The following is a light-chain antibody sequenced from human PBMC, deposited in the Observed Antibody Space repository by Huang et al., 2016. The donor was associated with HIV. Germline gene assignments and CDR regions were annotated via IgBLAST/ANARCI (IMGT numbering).Light chain of an antibody. CDR2: GAS. Sequence: EVVLTQSPAILSVSPGERVTLSCRASQSVYTRLAWYQHKPGQAPRLVLYGASTRATDIPARFSGSGFGTEFTLTISSLQSEDLAVYYCQQYDDWPPYTFGQGTKLEIK. CDR3: QQYDDWPPYT. V-gene: IGKV3-15*01. J-gene: IGKJ2*01. CDR1: QSVYTR.